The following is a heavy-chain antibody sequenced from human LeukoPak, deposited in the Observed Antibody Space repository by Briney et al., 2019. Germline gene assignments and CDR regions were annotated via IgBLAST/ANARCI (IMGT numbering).Heavy chain of an antibody. Sequence: GGSLRLSCAASGFTFSSYGMHWVRQAPGKGLEWVAVIWYDGSNKYYADSVKGRFTISRDNSKNTLYLQMNSLRAEDTAVYYCARRVVPAADGYYFDYWGQGTLVTVSS. V-gene: IGHV3-33*01. J-gene: IGHJ4*02. CDR2: IWYDGSNK. CDR3: ARRVVPAADGYYFDY. D-gene: IGHD2-2*01. CDR1: GFTFSSYG.